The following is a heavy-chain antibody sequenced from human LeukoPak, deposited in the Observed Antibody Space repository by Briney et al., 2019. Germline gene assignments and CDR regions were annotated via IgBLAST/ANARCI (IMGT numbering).Heavy chain of an antibody. V-gene: IGHV4-34*01. CDR3: ARARGYYYYYMDV. CDR2: INHSGST. Sequence: SETLSLTCAVYGGSFSGYYWSWIRQPPGKGLDWIGEINHSGSTNYNPSLKSRVTISVDTSKNQFSLELSSVTAADTAVYYCARARGYYYYYMDVWGKGTTVTVSS. J-gene: IGHJ6*03. CDR1: GGSFSGYY.